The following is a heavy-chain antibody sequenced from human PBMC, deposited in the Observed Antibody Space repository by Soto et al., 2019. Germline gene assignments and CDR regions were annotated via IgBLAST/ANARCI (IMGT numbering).Heavy chain of an antibody. CDR1: GFTFDDYA. J-gene: IGHJ6*03. Sequence: SLRLSCAASGFTFDDYAMHWVRQAPGKGLEWVSGISWNSNSIGYAGSVKGRFTISRDNAKNSLYLQMNSLRGEDTALYYCVKGRDTMVRGVGYYFYMDVWGKGTTVTVSS. CDR3: VKGRDTMVRGVGYYFYMDV. CDR2: ISWNSNSI. D-gene: IGHD3-10*01. V-gene: IGHV3-9*01.